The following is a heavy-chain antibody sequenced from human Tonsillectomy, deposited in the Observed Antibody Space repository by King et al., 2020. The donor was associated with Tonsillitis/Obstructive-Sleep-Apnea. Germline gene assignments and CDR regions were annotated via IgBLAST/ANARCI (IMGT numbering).Heavy chain of an antibody. D-gene: IGHD6-19*01. Sequence: QLQESGPGLVKPSETLSLTCTVSGGSISSYYWSWIRQPPGKGLEWIGYIYYSGSTNYNPSLKSRVTISVDTSKNQFSLKLSSVTAADTAVYYCARFRDSSGWYVDYWGQGTLVTVSS. V-gene: IGHV4-59*01. J-gene: IGHJ4*02. CDR2: IYYSGST. CDR1: GGSISSYY. CDR3: ARFRDSSGWYVDY.